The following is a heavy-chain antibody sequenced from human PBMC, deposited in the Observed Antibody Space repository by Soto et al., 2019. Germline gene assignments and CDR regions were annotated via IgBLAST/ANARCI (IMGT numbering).Heavy chain of an antibody. V-gene: IGHV3-9*03. CDR3: AKDKLYSNYEYYFDN. CDR1: GFTFENYA. Sequence: PGGSLRLSCAASGFTFENYAMHWVRQAPGKGLEWVSGISWNSGIIGYADSVKGRFTISRDNAKNSLYLQMNSLRAEDMAFYYCAKDKLYSNYEYYFDNWGRGTQVTVSS. D-gene: IGHD4-4*01. J-gene: IGHJ4*02. CDR2: ISWNSGII.